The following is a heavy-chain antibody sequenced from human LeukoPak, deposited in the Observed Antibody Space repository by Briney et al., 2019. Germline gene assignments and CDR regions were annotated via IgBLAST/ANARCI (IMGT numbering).Heavy chain of an antibody. D-gene: IGHD1-26*01. V-gene: IGHV3-21*01. CDR1: GFTFNIYN. CDR2: ISSSSSYI. J-gene: IGHJ6*02. Sequence: GGSLRLSCAASGFTFNIYNMNWVRQAPGKGLEWVSSISSSSSYIYYADSVKGRFTISRDNAKNSLYLQMNSLRAEDTAVYYCARGVGATTEDYYYGMDVWGQGTTVTVSS. CDR3: ARGVGATTEDYYYGMDV.